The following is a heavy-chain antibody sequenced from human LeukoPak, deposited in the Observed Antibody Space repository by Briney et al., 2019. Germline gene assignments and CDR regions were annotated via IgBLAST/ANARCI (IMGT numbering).Heavy chain of an antibody. CDR2: IIPILGIA. CDR1: GGTFSSYA. CDR3: ARGYPDDRDGYNSENYYYYGMDV. J-gene: IGHJ6*02. V-gene: IGHV1-69*04. Sequence: SVKVSCKASGGTFSSYAISWVRQAPGQGLEWMGRIIPILGIANYAQKFQGRVTITADKSTSTAYMELSSLRSEDTAVYYCARGYPDDRDGYNSENYYYYGMDVWGQGTTVTVSS. D-gene: IGHD5-24*01.